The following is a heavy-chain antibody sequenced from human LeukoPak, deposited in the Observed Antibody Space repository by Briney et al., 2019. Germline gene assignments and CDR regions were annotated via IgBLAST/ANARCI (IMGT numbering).Heavy chain of an antibody. CDR1: GFTFSSYG. D-gene: IGHD6-13*01. V-gene: IGHV3-30*02. J-gene: IGHJ6*03. Sequence: GGSLRLSCEASGFTFSSYGMHWVRQAPGKGLEWVAFIRYDGSNKYNADSVKGRFTISRDNAKNTLYLQMNSLRVEDTAVYYCAKDAGYYYYMDVWGKGTTVTVSS. CDR3: AKDAGYYYYMDV. CDR2: IRYDGSNK.